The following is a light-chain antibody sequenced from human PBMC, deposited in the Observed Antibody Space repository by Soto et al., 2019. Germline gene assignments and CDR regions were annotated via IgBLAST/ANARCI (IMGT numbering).Light chain of an antibody. J-gene: IGLJ2*01. Sequence: QSALTQPASVSGSPGQSITISCTGTSSDVGGYNYVSWYQQHPGKAPKLMIYEVSNRPSGVSNRFSGSKSGNTASLTISGLQAEDEADYYCSSYTSSSMLFGGGTK. CDR3: SSYTSSSML. CDR2: EVS. CDR1: SSDVGGYNY. V-gene: IGLV2-14*01.